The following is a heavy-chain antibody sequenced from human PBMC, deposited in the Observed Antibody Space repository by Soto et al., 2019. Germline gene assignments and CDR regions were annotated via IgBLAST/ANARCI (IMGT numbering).Heavy chain of an antibody. J-gene: IGHJ6*02. CDR1: GITFSKAW. CDR2: IKSRSDGGTT. V-gene: IGHV3-15*01. D-gene: IGHD4-17*01. Sequence: GGSLRLSCAASGITFSKAWMNWVRQSPGKGLEWVGRIKSRSDGGTTDYAAPVKGRFTISRDDSKDTLWLQMNSLKTEDTAVYYCTTNFYSDHGMDVWGQGTTVTVS. CDR3: TTNFYSDHGMDV.